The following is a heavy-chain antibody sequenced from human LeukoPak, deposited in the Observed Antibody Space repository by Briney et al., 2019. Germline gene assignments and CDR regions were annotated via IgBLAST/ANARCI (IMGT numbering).Heavy chain of an antibody. D-gene: IGHD2-2*01. CDR1: DGSISNYY. CDR2: ILHTGST. CDR3: ARGASTFDY. Sequence: SETLSLTCTVSDGSISNYYWCWIRQTPGRGLEWIGYILHTGSTTNNPYLKSRVTMSVDMSKNQFSLKLNSVIAADTAVYYCARGASTFDYWGQGTLVPVST. J-gene: IGHJ4*02. V-gene: IGHV4-59*01.